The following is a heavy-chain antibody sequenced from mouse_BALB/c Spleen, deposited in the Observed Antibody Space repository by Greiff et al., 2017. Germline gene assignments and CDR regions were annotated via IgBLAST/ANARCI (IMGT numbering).Heavy chain of an antibody. Sequence: VQLQESGGGLVKPGGSLKLSCAASGFTFSSYAMSWVRQSPEKRLEWVAAISSGGSYTYYPDTVTGRFTISRDNAKNTLYLEMSSLRSEDTAMYYCASVYYYAMDYWGQGTPVTVSA. CDR3: ASVYYYAMDY. J-gene: IGHJ4*01. V-gene: IGHV5-9-4*01. CDR2: ISSGGSYT. CDR1: GFTFSSYA.